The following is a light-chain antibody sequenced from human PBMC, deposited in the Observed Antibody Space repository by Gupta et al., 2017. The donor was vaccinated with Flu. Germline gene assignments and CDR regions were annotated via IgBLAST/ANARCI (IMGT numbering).Light chain of an antibody. CDR1: QSLLHSNGYNY. Sequence: IPCRSSQSLLHSNGYNYLDWYLQKPGQSPQLLIYLGSNRASGVPDRFSGSGSGTDFTLKISRVEAEDVGVYYCMQALQTPPTFGQGTRLEIK. CDR3: MQALQTPPT. J-gene: IGKJ5*01. CDR2: LGS. V-gene: IGKV2-28*01.